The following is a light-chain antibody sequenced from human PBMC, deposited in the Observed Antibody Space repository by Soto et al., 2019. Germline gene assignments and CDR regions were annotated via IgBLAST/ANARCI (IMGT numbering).Light chain of an antibody. CDR2: EVS. Sequence: QSVLTQPASVYGSPGQSITTSCTGTSSDVGGYNYVSWYQQHPGKAPKLIIYEVSNRPSGVSNRFSGSKSGNTASLTISGLQAEDEADYYCNSYTSKSTGVFGTGTKLTVL. V-gene: IGLV2-14*01. CDR3: NSYTSKSTGV. J-gene: IGLJ1*01. CDR1: SSDVGGYNY.